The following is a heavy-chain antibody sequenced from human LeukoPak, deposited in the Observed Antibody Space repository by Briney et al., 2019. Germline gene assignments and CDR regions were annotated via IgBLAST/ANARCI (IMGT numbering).Heavy chain of an antibody. Sequence: SETLSLTCAVYGGSFSGYYWSWIRQPPGKGLGWIGEINHSGSTNYNPSLKSRVTISVDTSKNQFSLKLSSVTAADTAVYYCARGRTYYDILTGYYKRRGAFDIWGQGTMVTVSS. CDR1: GGSFSGYY. V-gene: IGHV4-34*01. CDR3: ARGRTYYDILTGYYKRRGAFDI. D-gene: IGHD3-9*01. CDR2: INHSGST. J-gene: IGHJ3*02.